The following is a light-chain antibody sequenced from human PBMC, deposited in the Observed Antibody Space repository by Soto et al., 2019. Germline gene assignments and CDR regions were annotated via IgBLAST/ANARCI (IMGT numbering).Light chain of an antibody. CDR1: SSDVGNYNL. Sequence: QSALTQPASVSGSPGQSITISCTGTSSDVGNYNLVSWYQQHPGEAPKLLIYEGSKRPSGVSNRFSGSKFGNTASLTISGLQAEDEADYYCISYAGSNKPAFGGGTKLTVL. CDR2: EGS. J-gene: IGLJ2*01. V-gene: IGLV2-14*02. CDR3: ISYAGSNKPA.